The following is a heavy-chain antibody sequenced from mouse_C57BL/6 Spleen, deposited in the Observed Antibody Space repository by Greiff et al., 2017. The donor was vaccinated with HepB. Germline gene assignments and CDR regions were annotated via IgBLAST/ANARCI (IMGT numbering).Heavy chain of an antibody. Sequence: VQLQQSGAELVRPGPSVKVSCKASGYAFTNYLIEWVKQRPGQGLEWIGVINPGSGGTNYNEKFKGKATLTADKSSSTAYMQLSSLTSEESAVYFCARVPSPFAYWGQGTLVTVSA. CDR1: GYAFTNYL. CDR3: ARVPSPFAY. CDR2: INPGSGGT. J-gene: IGHJ3*01. V-gene: IGHV1-54*01. D-gene: IGHD5-1*01.